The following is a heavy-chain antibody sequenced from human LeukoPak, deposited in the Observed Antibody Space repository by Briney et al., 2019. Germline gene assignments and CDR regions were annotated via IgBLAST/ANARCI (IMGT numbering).Heavy chain of an antibody. CDR2: ISSSGSST. D-gene: IGHD3-16*01. J-gene: IGHJ4*02. CDR1: GFTFSDYY. Sequence: GALRLSCAASGFTFSDYYMSWIRQAPGKGLEWVSYISSSGSSTHYADSVKGRFTISRDNAKNSLYLQMNSLRADDTAVYYCARVLGSYADDYWGQGTLVTVSS. V-gene: IGHV3-11*01. CDR3: ARVLGSYADDY.